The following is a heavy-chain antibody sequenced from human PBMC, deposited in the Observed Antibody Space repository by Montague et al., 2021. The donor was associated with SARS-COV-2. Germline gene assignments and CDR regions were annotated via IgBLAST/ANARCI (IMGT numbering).Heavy chain of an antibody. Sequence: SLRLSCAASGFTFSSYWMHWVRQAPGKGLVWVSRINSDGSSTSYADSVKGRFTISRDNAKNTLYLQTNSLRAEDTAVYYCATLTVGATPDAFDIWGQGTMVTVSS. CDR3: ATLTVGATPDAFDI. D-gene: IGHD1-26*01. V-gene: IGHV3-74*01. CDR1: GFTFSSYW. CDR2: INSDGSST. J-gene: IGHJ3*02.